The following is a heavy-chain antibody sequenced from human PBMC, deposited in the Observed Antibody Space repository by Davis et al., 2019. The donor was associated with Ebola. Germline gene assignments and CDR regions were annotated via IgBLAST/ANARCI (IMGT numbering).Heavy chain of an antibody. Sequence: PSETLSLTCTISGVSITTYFWSWIRQSPGKGLEWVGYIHHGGSAHSNPSLKSRVTFSIDTSKSQVSLKLTSVTAADTAVYYCARDTRPCGGDCYDDTFDMWGQGTMVIVSS. J-gene: IGHJ3*02. D-gene: IGHD2-21*01. CDR3: ARDTRPCGGDCYDDTFDM. CDR1: GVSITTYF. CDR2: IHHGGSA. V-gene: IGHV4-59*12.